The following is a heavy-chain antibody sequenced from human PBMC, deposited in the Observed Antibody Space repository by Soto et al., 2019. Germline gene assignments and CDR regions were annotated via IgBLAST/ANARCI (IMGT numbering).Heavy chain of an antibody. V-gene: IGHV4-61*01. D-gene: IGHD3-22*01. J-gene: IGHJ4*02. CDR1: GGSVSSGSYY. Sequence: QVQLQESGPGLVKPSETLSLTCTVSGGSVSSGSYYWSWIRQPPGKGLEWIGYIYYSGSTNYHPSLTSRVTISVDTSKNQCSLKLSSVTAADTDVYYCASLDYYDSRVDYWGQGTLVTVSS. CDR3: ASLDYYDSRVDY. CDR2: IYYSGST.